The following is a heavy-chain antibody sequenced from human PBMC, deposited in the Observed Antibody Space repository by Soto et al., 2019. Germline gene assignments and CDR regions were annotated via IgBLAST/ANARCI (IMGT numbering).Heavy chain of an antibody. V-gene: IGHV5-51*01. CDR2: IYPGDSDT. Sequence: PGESLKISCKGSGDTFTNSWIGWVRQMPGKGLEWMGIIYPGDSDTRYSPSFQGQVTISADKSINNAYLQWSSLKASDTAMYYCARHGTTVDTFDVSGQGTMVTVSS. CDR1: GDTFTNSW. J-gene: IGHJ3*01. CDR3: ARHGTTVDTFDV.